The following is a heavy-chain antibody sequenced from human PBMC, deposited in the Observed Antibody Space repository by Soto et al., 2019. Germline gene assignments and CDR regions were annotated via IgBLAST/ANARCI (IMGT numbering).Heavy chain of an antibody. CDR1: GFTFSNYA. D-gene: IGHD4-17*01. CDR3: ARGPSTVATWLDY. CDR2: ISDNGGTT. J-gene: IGHJ4*02. V-gene: IGHV3-64*02. Sequence: EVQLVESGEGLVQPGGSLRLSCAASGFTFSNYAMHWVRQAPGKGLEYVSAISDNGGTTYYADSVTGRFTISRDNSKNTLFIQMGILRAEDMAVYYCARGPSTVATWLDYWGQGTLVTVSS.